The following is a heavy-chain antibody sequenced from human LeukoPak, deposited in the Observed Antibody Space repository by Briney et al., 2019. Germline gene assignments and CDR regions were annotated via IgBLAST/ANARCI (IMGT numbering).Heavy chain of an antibody. CDR1: GGSFSGYY. CDR3: ARLTSFSWYNWFDP. CDR2: INRSGST. V-gene: IGHV4-34*01. Sequence: SETLSLTCAVYGGSFSGYYWSWIRQPPGKGLEWIGEINRSGSTNYNPSLKSRVTISVDTSKNQFSLKLSSVTAADTAVYYCARLTSFSWYNWFDPWGQGALVTVSS. J-gene: IGHJ5*02. D-gene: IGHD6-13*01.